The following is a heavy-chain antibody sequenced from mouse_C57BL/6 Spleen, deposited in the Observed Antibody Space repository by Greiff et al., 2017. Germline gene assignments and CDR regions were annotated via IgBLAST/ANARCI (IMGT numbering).Heavy chain of an antibody. CDR1: GFTFSDYY. CDR2: INYDGSST. J-gene: IGHJ4*01. CDR3: ARDGGMDY. V-gene: IGHV5-16*01. Sequence: EVKLMESEGGLVQPGSSMKLSCTASGFTFSDYYMAWVRQVPEKGLEWVANINYDGSSTYYLDSLKSRFIISRDNAKNILYLQMSSLKSEDTATYYCARDGGMDYWGQGTSVTVSS. D-gene: IGHD1-1*02.